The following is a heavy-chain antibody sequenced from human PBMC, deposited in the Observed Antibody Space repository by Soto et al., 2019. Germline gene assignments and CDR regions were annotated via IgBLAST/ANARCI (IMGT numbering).Heavy chain of an antibody. CDR2: ISAYNGNT. V-gene: IGHV1-18*01. CDR1: GYTFTSYG. J-gene: IGHJ4*02. D-gene: IGHD6-13*01. CDR3: AREGAAAGPSDY. Sequence: QVPLVQSGAEVKKPGASVKVSCKASGYTFTSYGISWVRQAPGQGLEWMGWISAYNGNTNSAQMLQGRVTMTTDTATSTAYMELRSLRSDETAGYYCAREGAAAGPSDYWGQGTLVTVSS.